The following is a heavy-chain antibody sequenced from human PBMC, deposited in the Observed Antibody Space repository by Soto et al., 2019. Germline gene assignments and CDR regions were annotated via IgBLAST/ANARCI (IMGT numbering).Heavy chain of an antibody. V-gene: IGHV1-2*04. Sequence: GALVKVSCKASGYTFTGYYMHWVRQAPGQGLEWMGWINPNSGGTNYAQKFQGWVTMTRDTSISTAYMELSRLRSDDTAVYYCATGLKGVVVVAATGPYYYYGMDVWGQGTTVTVSS. CDR1: GYTFTGYY. J-gene: IGHJ6*02. CDR3: ATGLKGVVVVAATGPYYYYGMDV. D-gene: IGHD2-15*01. CDR2: INPNSGGT.